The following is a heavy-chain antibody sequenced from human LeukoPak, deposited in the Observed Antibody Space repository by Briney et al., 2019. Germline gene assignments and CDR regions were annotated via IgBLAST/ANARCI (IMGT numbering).Heavy chain of an antibody. D-gene: IGHD3-10*01. Sequence: ASVNVSCKASVYTFTGYYIHWVRQAPGQGLEWMGWINPNSGGTNYAQKFQGRVTMTRDTSISTAYMELSRLRSDDTAVYYCASPAPGYYGSGSYHPFDIWGQGTMVTVSS. J-gene: IGHJ3*02. CDR2: INPNSGGT. V-gene: IGHV1-2*02. CDR1: VYTFTGYY. CDR3: ASPAPGYYGSGSYHPFDI.